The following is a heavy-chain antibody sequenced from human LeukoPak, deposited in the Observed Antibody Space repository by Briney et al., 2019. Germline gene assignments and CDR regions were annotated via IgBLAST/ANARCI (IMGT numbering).Heavy chain of an antibody. CDR1: GFTFSSYG. CDR3: VRGVGVSRFNYFDP. V-gene: IGHV3-33*01. D-gene: IGHD6-13*01. CDR2: IWYDASNK. Sequence: GGSLRLSCAASGFTFSSYGMHWVRQAPGKGLEWVAVIWYDASNKYYADSVKGRFTISRDNSKNTLFLQMNSLRDDDTAVYYCVRGVGVSRFNYFDPWGQGTLVIVSS. J-gene: IGHJ5*02.